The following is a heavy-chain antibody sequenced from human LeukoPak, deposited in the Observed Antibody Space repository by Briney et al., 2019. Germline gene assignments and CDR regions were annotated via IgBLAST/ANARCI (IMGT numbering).Heavy chain of an antibody. D-gene: IGHD3-22*01. CDR1: GFIVSESY. V-gene: IGHV3-53*01. J-gene: IGHJ4*02. CDR3: ATRYFYIGSRYYYGYFFDY. CDR2: IYKDDSP. Sequence: GGSLRLPCAASGFIVSESYMAWVRQAPGKGLEWVSVIYKDDSPHYADSAKGRFTISRDSSKNALYLQMNSLRAEDTAVYYCATRYFYIGSRYYYGYFFDYWGQGTLVTVSS.